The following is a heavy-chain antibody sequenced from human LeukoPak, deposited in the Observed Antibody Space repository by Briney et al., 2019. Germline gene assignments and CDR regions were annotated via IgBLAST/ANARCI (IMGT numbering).Heavy chain of an antibody. D-gene: IGHD5-18*01. V-gene: IGHV3-21*01. J-gene: IGHJ3*02. Sequence: PGGSLRLSCAASGFTVSSNYMSWVRQAPGKGLEWVSSISSSSTYIYHADSVKGRFTISRDNAKNSLYLQMNSLRAEDTAVYYCARPRIQLWLHNGYDAFDIWGQGTMVTVSS. CDR1: GFTVSSNY. CDR2: ISSSSTYI. CDR3: ARPRIQLWLHNGYDAFDI.